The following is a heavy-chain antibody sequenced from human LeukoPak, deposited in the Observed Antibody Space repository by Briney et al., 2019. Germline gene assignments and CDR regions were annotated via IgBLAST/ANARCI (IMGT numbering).Heavy chain of an antibody. Sequence: GASVKVSCKASGYTFTGYYMHWVRQAPGQGLERMGWINPNSGGTNYAQKFQGRVTMTRDTSISTAYMELSRLRSDDTAVYYCARERVLGGTQSNTEYFQHWGQGTLVTVSS. CDR3: ARERVLGGTQSNTEYFQH. V-gene: IGHV1-2*02. J-gene: IGHJ1*01. CDR2: INPNSGGT. CDR1: GYTFTGYY. D-gene: IGHD1-1*01.